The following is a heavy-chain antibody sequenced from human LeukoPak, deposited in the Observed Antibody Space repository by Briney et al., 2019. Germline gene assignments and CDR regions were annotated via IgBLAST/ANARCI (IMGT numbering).Heavy chain of an antibody. J-gene: IGHJ5*02. D-gene: IGHD4/OR15-4a*01. V-gene: IGHV3-23*01. CDR2: VNAEGGST. CDR3: AQHPGPCGANPFKS. CDR1: GFTFSSYA. Sequence: GGSLRLSCAAAGFTFSSYALSWVRQAPGKGLEWVSSVNAEGGSTDYADSVKGRFAISRDKSKVTVDLQLNSLRAEDTAIYYCAQHPGPCGANPFKSWGQGTLVTVSS.